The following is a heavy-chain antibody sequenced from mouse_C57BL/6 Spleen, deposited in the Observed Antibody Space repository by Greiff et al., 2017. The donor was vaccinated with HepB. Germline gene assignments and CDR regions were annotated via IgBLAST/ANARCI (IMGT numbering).Heavy chain of an antibody. CDR2: INPNNGGT. J-gene: IGHJ3*01. Sequence: EVQLQQSGPELVKPGASVKISCKASGYTFTDYYMNWVKQSHGKSLEWIGDINPNNGGTSYNQKFKGKATLTVDKSSSTAYMELRSLTSEESAVYDGARDYDGAYWGQGTLVTVSA. V-gene: IGHV1-26*01. D-gene: IGHD2-3*01. CDR1: GYTFTDYY. CDR3: ARDYDGAY.